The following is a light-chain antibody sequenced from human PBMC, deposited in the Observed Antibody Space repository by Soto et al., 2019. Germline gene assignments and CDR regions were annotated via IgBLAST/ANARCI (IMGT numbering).Light chain of an antibody. Sequence: QSVLTQPPSVSGAPGQRVTISCTGSSSNIGAGYDVHWYQQLPGTAPKLLIYGNSNRPSGVPDRFSGSKSGTSASLAITGLLAEDEADYYCQSYDSSLSGLDVFGTGTKLTVL. CDR2: GNS. CDR3: QSYDSSLSGLDV. V-gene: IGLV1-40*01. J-gene: IGLJ1*01. CDR1: SSNIGAGYD.